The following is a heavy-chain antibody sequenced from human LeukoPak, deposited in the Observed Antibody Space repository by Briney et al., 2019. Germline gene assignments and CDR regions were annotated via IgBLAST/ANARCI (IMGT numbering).Heavy chain of an antibody. Sequence: PGGSLRLSCAASGFTFSTYPMNWARQAPGKGLEWVSSISSGSGCIYYADSVKGRFTISRDNAKNSLYLQMNSLRAEDTAVYYCARGYGDYGKYYFDSWGQGTLVTVSS. J-gene: IGHJ4*02. CDR1: GFTFSTYP. V-gene: IGHV3-21*01. D-gene: IGHD4-17*01. CDR2: ISSGSGCI. CDR3: ARGYGDYGKYYFDS.